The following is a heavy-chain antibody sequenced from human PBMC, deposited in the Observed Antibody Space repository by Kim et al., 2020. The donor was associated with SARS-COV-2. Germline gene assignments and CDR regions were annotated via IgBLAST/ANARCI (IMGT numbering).Heavy chain of an antibody. V-gene: IGHV3-72*01. CDR2: YTT. D-gene: IGHD6-19*01. J-gene: IGHJ3*01. CDR3: ARDFQGLSS. Sequence: YTTENAGSVKGRFIISRDNRKNSLYLQMNSLKTEDTAMYYCARDFQGLSSWGQGTMVTVSS.